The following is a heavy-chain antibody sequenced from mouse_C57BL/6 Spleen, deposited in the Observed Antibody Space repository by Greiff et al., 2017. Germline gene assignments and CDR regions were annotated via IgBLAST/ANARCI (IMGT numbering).Heavy chain of an antibody. J-gene: IGHJ4*01. CDR1: GYTFTSYW. CDR3: EKRGYGNYLRYAMDY. V-gene: IGHV1-61*01. CDR2: IYPSDSEP. Sequence: QVQLQQPGAELVRPGSSVKLSCKASGYTFTSYWMDWVKQRPGQGLEWIGNIYPSDSEPHYNQKFKDKATLTVDKSSSTAYMHLSSLTSEDSAVNSCEKRGYGNYLRYAMDYWGQGTSVTVSS. D-gene: IGHD2-1*01.